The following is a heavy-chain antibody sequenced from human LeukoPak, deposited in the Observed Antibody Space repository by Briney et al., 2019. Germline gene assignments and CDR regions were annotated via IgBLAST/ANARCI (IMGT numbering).Heavy chain of an antibody. CDR3: ARDGGCTGGGCPSGYFDY. D-gene: IGHD2-8*02. Sequence: PGGSLRLSCAASGFSVSYYSMNWVRQAPGRGLEWVSVIYSGGTTYYGDSVQGRFIVSRDNSKNTVYLQMDSLRVEDTAVYYCARDGGCTGGGCPSGYFDYWGQGALVTVSS. J-gene: IGHJ4*02. CDR2: IYSGGTT. CDR1: GFSVSYYS. V-gene: IGHV3-66*01.